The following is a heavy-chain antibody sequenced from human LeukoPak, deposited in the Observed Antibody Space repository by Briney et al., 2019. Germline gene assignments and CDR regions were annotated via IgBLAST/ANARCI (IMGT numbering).Heavy chain of an antibody. CDR1: GYSLTSYG. CDR3: ARLYCSTTTCYNFWFDH. CDR2: ISPYNGNT. V-gene: IGHV1-18*01. D-gene: IGHD2-2*02. J-gene: IGHJ5*02. Sequence: ASVKVSCKASGYSLTSYGISWVRQAPGQGPEWMGWISPYNGNTNLAQKFQGRVTMTTHTSTSTAYMELRSLRSDDTAVYYCARLYCSTTTCYNFWFDHWGQGTLVTVSS.